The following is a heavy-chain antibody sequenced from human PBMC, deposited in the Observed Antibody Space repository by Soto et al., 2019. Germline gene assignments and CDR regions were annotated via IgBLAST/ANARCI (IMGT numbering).Heavy chain of an antibody. J-gene: IGHJ6*04. Sequence: QVQLVESGGGVVQPGTSLRLSCAASGFTFKTHAMHWVRQAPGKGLEWMAVIAYDGNEKFYADSVKGRFTISRDNSKNALYLQINTLRNEDTAVYYCGKDVGDYVPYYYGVDVWGKGPTVTISS. CDR3: GKDVGDYVPYYYGVDV. CDR1: GFTFKTHA. CDR2: IAYDGNEK. V-gene: IGHV3-30*18. D-gene: IGHD1-26*01.